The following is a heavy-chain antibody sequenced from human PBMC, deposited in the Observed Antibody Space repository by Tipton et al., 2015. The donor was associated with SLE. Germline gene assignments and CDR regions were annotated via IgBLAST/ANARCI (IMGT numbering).Heavy chain of an antibody. CDR3: ARPRPGDDAFDI. J-gene: IGHJ3*02. CDR1: GFTFSSYA. Sequence: SLRLPCAASGFTFSSYAMHWVRQAPGKGLEWVAVISYDGSNKYYADSVKGRFTISRDNSKNTLYLQMNSLRAEDTAVYYCARPRPGDDAFDIWGQGTMVTVSS. D-gene: IGHD7-27*01. V-gene: IGHV3-30*04. CDR2: ISYDGSNK.